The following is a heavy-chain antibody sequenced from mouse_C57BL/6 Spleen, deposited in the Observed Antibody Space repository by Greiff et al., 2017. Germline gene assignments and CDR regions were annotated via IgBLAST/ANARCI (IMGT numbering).Heavy chain of an antibody. V-gene: IGHV14-1*01. J-gene: IGHJ1*03. CDR1: GFNIKDYY. CDR3: TTLPALYFDV. CDR2: IDPEDGDT. Sequence: EVQLQQSGAELVRPGASVSLSCTASGFNIKDYYMHWVKQRPEQGLEWIGRIDPEDGDTEYAPKLQGKATMTADTSSNTAYLRLSSLTSEDTAGYYCTTLPALYFDVWGTGTTVTVSS. D-gene: IGHD5-5*01.